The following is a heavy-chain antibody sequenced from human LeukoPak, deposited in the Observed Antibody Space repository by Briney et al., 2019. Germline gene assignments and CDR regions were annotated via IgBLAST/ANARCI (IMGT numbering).Heavy chain of an antibody. V-gene: IGHV3-21*01. D-gene: IGHD2-2*01. Sequence: GGSLRLSCAASGFTFSSYTMNWVRQAPGKGLEWVSSISSGSSYIYYADSVKGRFTISRDNAKNSLYLQMNSLRAEDTAVYYCARGRFTSVGCSSTSCYQGGFGYWGQGTLVSVSS. CDR3: ARGRFTSVGCSSTSCYQGGFGY. J-gene: IGHJ4*02. CDR2: ISSGSSYI. CDR1: GFTFSSYT.